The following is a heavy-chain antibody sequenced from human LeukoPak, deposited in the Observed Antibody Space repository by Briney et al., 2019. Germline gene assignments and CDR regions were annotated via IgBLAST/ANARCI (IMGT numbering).Heavy chain of an antibody. CDR3: ARVHGDYEPFDY. Sequence: SETLSLTCTVSGGSISSGGYYWSWIRQHPGKGLEWIGYIYYSGSTYYNPSLKSRVTISVDTSKNQFSLKLSSVTAADTAVYYCARVHGDYEPFDYWGQGTLVTVSS. V-gene: IGHV4-31*03. J-gene: IGHJ4*02. CDR2: IYYSGST. D-gene: IGHD4-17*01. CDR1: GGSISSGGYY.